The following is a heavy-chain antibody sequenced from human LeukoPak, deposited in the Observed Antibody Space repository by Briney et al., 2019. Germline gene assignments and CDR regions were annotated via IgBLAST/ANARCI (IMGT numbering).Heavy chain of an antibody. V-gene: IGHV3-23*01. Sequence: GGSLRLSCAASKFTFSSYAMSWVRQAPGKGLEWVSAISGGGGNTYYADSVKGRFTISRDNSKNTLYLQMNSLRAEDTAVYYCGKNRYSGSLSPFDIWGQGTMVTVSS. CDR3: GKNRYSGSLSPFDI. J-gene: IGHJ3*02. CDR1: KFTFSSYA. D-gene: IGHD1-26*01. CDR2: ISGGGGNT.